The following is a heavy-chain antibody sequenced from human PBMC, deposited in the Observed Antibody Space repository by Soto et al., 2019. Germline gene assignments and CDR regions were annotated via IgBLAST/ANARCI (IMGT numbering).Heavy chain of an antibody. CDR2: ISSSSSYI. CDR3: ARELAVAAYTDY. D-gene: IGHD6-19*01. CDR1: GFTFSSYS. Sequence: EVQLVESGGGLVKPGGSLRLSCAASGFTFSSYSMNWVRQAPGKGLEWVSSISSSSSYIYYADSVKGRFTISRDNAKNSLDLQMNSLRAEDTAVYYCARELAVAAYTDYWGQGTLVTVSS. V-gene: IGHV3-21*01. J-gene: IGHJ4*02.